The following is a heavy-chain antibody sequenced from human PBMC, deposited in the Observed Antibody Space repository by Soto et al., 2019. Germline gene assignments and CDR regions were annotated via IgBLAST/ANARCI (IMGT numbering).Heavy chain of an antibody. CDR1: GYTFTSYD. CDR2: MNPNSGNT. Sequence: QVQLVQSGAEVKKPGASVKVSCKASGYTFTSYDINWVRQATGQGLEYLGWMNPNSGNTGYVQKFQGRVTRTMDTSIITAYMELSSLRSEDTAVYFCARGVKYGAYSRWFDHWGQGTLVTVSS. J-gene: IGHJ5*02. CDR3: ARGVKYGAYSRWFDH. V-gene: IGHV1-8*01. D-gene: IGHD4-17*01.